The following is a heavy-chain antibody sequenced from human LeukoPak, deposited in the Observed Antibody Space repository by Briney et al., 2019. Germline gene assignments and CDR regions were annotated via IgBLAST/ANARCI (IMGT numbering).Heavy chain of an antibody. D-gene: IGHD4-17*01. CDR1: GGSISSSSYY. Sequence: SETLSLTCTVSGGSISSSSYYWGWIRQPPGKGLEWIGSIYYSGSTYYNPSLKSRVTISVDTSKNQFSLKLSSVTAADTAVYYCVCSSPSLRVTIYDYWGQGTLVTVSS. J-gene: IGHJ4*02. CDR2: IYYSGST. CDR3: VCSSPSLRVTIYDY. V-gene: IGHV4-39*01.